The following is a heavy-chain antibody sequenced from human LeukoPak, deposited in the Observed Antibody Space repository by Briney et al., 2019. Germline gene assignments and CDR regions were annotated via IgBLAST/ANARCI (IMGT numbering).Heavy chain of an antibody. CDR1: GFTVSSNY. CDR2: IYSDDSI. Sequence: PGGSLRLSCAVSGFTVSSNYMSWVRQAPGKGLEWVSVIYSDDSIYYADSVKGRITISRDNSKNTLYLQMTSLRAEDTAVYYCARECGGDCYSKAANYYYYYGMDVWGQGTTVSVSS. J-gene: IGHJ6*02. V-gene: IGHV3-66*01. CDR3: ARECGGDCYSKAANYYYYYGMDV. D-gene: IGHD2-21*02.